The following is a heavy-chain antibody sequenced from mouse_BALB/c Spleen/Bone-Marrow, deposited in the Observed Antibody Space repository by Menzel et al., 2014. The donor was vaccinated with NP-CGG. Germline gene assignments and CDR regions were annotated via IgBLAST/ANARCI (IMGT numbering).Heavy chain of an antibody. Sequence: VKLQESGPGLVAPSQSLSITCTVSGFSLTTYGIHWVRQPPGKGLEWLGVIWAGGTTIYNSTLMSRLSISKDTSKSRVFLKMNSLQTDDTAIYYCAREGAYYRYIDYWGQGTTPTVSS. J-gene: IGHJ2*01. CDR2: IWAGGTT. CDR1: GFSLTTYG. V-gene: IGHV2-9*02. D-gene: IGHD2-14*01. CDR3: AREGAYYRYIDY.